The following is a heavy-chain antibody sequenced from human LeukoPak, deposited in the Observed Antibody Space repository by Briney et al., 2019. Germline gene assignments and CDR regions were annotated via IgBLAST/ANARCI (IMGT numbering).Heavy chain of an antibody. CDR3: ARSAGTGGMDV. CDR1: GFTFSRHH. CDR2: IYSGGST. D-gene: IGHD6-13*01. J-gene: IGHJ6*02. V-gene: IGHV3-53*01. Sequence: GGSLRLSCSASGFTFSRHHMTWVRQAPGKGLEWVSVIYSGGSTYYADSVKGRFTVSRDNAKNSLYLQMNSLRAEDTAVYYCARSAGTGGMDVWGQGTTVTVSS.